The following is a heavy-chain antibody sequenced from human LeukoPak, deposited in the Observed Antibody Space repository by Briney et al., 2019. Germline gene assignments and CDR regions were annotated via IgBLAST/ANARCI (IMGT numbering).Heavy chain of an antibody. V-gene: IGHV4-38-2*02. CDR3: AREGLVAGIGY. CDR1: SFSITTGYL. CDR2: INHSGST. Sequence: SETLSLTCTVSSFSITTGYLWGWIRQPLGKGLEWIGEINHSGSTNYNPSLKSRVTISVDTSKNQFSLKLSSVTAADTAVYYCAREGLVAGIGYWGQGTLVTVSS. D-gene: IGHD6-19*01. J-gene: IGHJ4*02.